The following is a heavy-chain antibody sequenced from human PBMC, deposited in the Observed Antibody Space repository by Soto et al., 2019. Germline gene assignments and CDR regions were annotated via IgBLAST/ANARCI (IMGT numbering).Heavy chain of an antibody. D-gene: IGHD2-21*02. J-gene: IGHJ4*02. CDR2: IIPIFGTA. Sequence: SVQVSCKASGGTFSSYAISWVRQAPGQGLEWMGGIIPIFGTANYAQKFQGRVTITADESTSTAYMELSSLRSEDTAVYYCARARVSAYCGGDCYYNFDYWGLGTLVTLSS. V-gene: IGHV1-69*13. CDR3: ARARVSAYCGGDCYYNFDY. CDR1: GGTFSSYA.